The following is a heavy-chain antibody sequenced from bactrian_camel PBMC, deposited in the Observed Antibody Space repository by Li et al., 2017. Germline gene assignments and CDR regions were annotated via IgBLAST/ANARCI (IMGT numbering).Heavy chain of an antibody. D-gene: IGHD5*01. CDR1: GYRISSYC. Sequence: DVQLVESGGGSVQAGGSVTLSCKASGYRISSYCMGWFRQAPGKEREGVAAIQRSSISSSTYYGYYADSVKARFTISRDSAKRTVYLQMNSLKPEDTAMYYCASPTDGDCSTNLRALDFNARGQGTQVTVS. CDR2: IQRSSISSSTYYG. CDR3: ASPTDGDCSTNLRALDFNA. V-gene: IGHV3S59*01. J-gene: IGHJ6*01.